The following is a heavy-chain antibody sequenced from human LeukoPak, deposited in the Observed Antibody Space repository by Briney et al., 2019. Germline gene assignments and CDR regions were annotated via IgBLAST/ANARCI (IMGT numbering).Heavy chain of an antibody. Sequence: GGSLRLSCEASGFTFDDYGMHWVRQAPGKGLEWVSTISWNSASVGYVDSVKGRFTISRDNAKKTLYLQMNSLRPEDTALYYCAKDHGYSSSWYDYWGQGTLVTVSS. D-gene: IGHD6-13*01. CDR3: AKDHGYSSSWYDY. V-gene: IGHV3-9*01. J-gene: IGHJ4*02. CDR2: ISWNSASV. CDR1: GFTFDDYG.